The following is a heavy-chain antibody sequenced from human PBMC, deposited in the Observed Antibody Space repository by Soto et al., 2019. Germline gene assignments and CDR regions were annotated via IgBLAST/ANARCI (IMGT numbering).Heavy chain of an antibody. CDR2: INHSGST. CDR3: AMISSSSGFGY. CDR1: GGSFSGYY. Sequence: SETLSLTCAVYGGSFSGYYWSWIRQPPGKGLEWVGEINHSGSTNYNPSLKSRVTISVDTSKNQFSLKLSSVTAADTAVYYCAMISSSSGFGYWGQGTLVTVSS. J-gene: IGHJ4*02. V-gene: IGHV4-34*01. D-gene: IGHD6-6*01.